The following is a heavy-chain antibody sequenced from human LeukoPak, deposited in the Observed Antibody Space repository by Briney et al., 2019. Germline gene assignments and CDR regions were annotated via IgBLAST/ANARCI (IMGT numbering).Heavy chain of an antibody. Sequence: GGSLRLSCAASGFTFSSYGMHWVRQAPGKGLEWVAFIRYDGSNKYYADSVKGRFTISRDNSKNTLYLQMNSLRAEDTAVYYCAKGVSIAAAGSIYYYYYMDVWGKGTTVTVSS. CDR3: AKGVSIAAAGSIYYYYYMDV. D-gene: IGHD6-13*01. V-gene: IGHV3-30*02. J-gene: IGHJ6*03. CDR1: GFTFSSYG. CDR2: IRYDGSNK.